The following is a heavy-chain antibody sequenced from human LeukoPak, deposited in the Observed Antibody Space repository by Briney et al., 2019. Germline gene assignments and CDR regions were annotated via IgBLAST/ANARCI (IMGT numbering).Heavy chain of an antibody. CDR3: AREDVVLVDAVRYYYYGMDV. Sequence: ASVKVSCKASGYNFITYYMHWVRQAPGQGLECMGIINPSGGSTSYAQKFQDRVTMTRDTSTSTAYMELSSLKSEDTAVYYCAREDVVLVDAVRYYYYGMDVWGQGTTVTVSS. CDR1: GYNFITYY. D-gene: IGHD2-8*01. V-gene: IGHV1-46*01. CDR2: INPSGGST. J-gene: IGHJ6*02.